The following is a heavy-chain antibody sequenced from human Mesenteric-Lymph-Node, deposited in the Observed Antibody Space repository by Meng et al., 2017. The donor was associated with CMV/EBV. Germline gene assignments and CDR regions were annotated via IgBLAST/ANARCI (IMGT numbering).Heavy chain of an antibody. D-gene: IGHD4-17*01. CDR1: GFSFRSYG. CDR3: AKDGDYGDYVAPDY. J-gene: IGHJ4*02. Sequence: GGSLRLSCAASGFSFRSYGMHWVRQAPGKGLEWVAIIWHDGRNKFYADSVKGRFTISRDNSKNTVFLQMDSLRVEDTAVYHCAKDGDYGDYVAPDYWGQGTLVTVSS. CDR2: IWHDGRNK. V-gene: IGHV3-33*06.